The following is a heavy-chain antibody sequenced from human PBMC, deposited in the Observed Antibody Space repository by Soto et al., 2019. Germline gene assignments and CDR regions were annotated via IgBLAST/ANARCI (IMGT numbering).Heavy chain of an antibody. J-gene: IGHJ6*02. CDR3: ASGPSPGITIFGVVTHGYYGMDV. D-gene: IGHD3-3*01. V-gene: IGHV1-69*01. CDR1: GGTFSSYA. CDR2: IIPIFGTA. Sequence: QVQLVQSGAEVKKPGSSVKVSCKASGGTFSSYAISWVRQAPGQGLAWMGGIIPIFGTANYAQKFQGRVTITADESTSTAYMELSSLRSEDTAVYYCASGPSPGITIFGVVTHGYYGMDVWGQGTTVTVSS.